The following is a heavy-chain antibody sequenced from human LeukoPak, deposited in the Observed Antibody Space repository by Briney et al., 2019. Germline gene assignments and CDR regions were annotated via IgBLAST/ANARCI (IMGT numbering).Heavy chain of an antibody. CDR3: AKDFSVYYYDSRVLDY. V-gene: IGHV3-21*01. D-gene: IGHD3-22*01. CDR1: GFTFSSNS. CDR2: ISSSSGYI. J-gene: IGHJ4*02. Sequence: GGSLRLSCAASGFTFSSNSMNWVRQAPGKGLEWVSSISSSSGYIYYADSVKGRFTISRDNSKKTLYLQMNSLRPEDTAVYYCAKDFSVYYYDSRVLDYWGQGTLVTVSS.